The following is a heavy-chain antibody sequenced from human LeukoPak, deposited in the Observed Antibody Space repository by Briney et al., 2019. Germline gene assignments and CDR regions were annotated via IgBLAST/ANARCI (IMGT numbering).Heavy chain of an antibody. Sequence: PGGSLRLSCAASGFTFSGSAMHWVRQASGKGLEWVGRIRNKANSYATAYAASVKGRFTISRDDSKNTAYLQMNSLKTEDTAVYYCTRRSLDGNYYMDVWGKGTTVTVSS. CDR3: TRRSLDGNYYMDV. CDR1: GFTFSGSA. D-gene: IGHD4-17*01. V-gene: IGHV3-73*01. CDR2: IRNKANSYAT. J-gene: IGHJ6*03.